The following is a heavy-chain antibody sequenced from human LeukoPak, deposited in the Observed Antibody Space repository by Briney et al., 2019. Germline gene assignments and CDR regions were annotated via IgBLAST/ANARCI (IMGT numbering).Heavy chain of an antibody. CDR2: ISYDGSNK. V-gene: IGHV3-30-3*01. Sequence: GRSLRLSCAASGFTFSSYAMRWVRQAPGKGLEWVAVISYDGSNKYYADSVKGRFTISRDNSKNTLYLQMNSLRAEDTAVYYCARDSTYSSSWYLDYWGQGTLVTVSS. D-gene: IGHD6-13*01. CDR1: GFTFSSYA. J-gene: IGHJ4*02. CDR3: ARDSTYSSSWYLDY.